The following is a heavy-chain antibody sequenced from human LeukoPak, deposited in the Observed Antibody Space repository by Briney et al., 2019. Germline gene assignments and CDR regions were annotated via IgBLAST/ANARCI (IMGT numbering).Heavy chain of an antibody. J-gene: IGHJ4*02. CDR1: GFSFSTYD. CDR2: ISGGDGTT. CDR3: AKAPVTTCSGAYCYPFDY. V-gene: IGHV3-23*01. Sequence: GGSLRLSCAASGFSFSTYDMNWVRQAPGKGLEWVSSISGGDGTTHYADSVKGRFTISRDNSKNTLYLQMNSLRAEDAAVYYCAKAPVTTCSGAYCYPFDYWGQGTLVTVSS. D-gene: IGHD2-15*01.